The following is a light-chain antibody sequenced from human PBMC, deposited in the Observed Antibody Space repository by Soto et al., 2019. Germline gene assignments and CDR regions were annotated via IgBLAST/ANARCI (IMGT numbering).Light chain of an antibody. CDR1: QGISSY. Sequence: DIQLTQSPSFLSASVGDRVTITCRASQGISSYLAWYQQKPGKAPKLLIYAASTLQSGVPSRFSGSGSGTEFTLTISSLQPEDFATYYGQQLKNYPRTFGQGTMVEIK. V-gene: IGKV1-9*01. CDR2: AAS. CDR3: QQLKNYPRT. J-gene: IGKJ1*01.